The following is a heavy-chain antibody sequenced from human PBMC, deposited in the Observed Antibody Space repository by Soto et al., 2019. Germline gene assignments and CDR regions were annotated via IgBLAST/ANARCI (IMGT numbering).Heavy chain of an antibody. CDR2: ISSNGGST. J-gene: IGHJ6*03. CDR3: AKDNYYGSGAYYYYYMDV. CDR1: GFTFSSYA. V-gene: IGHV3-64D*08. Sequence: PGGSLRLSCSASGFTFSSYAMHWVRQAPGKGLEYVSAISSNGGSTYYAYSVKGRFTISRDNSKNTLYLQMSSLIAEDTALYYCAKDNYYGSGAYYYYYMDVWGKGTTVTVSS. D-gene: IGHD3-10*01.